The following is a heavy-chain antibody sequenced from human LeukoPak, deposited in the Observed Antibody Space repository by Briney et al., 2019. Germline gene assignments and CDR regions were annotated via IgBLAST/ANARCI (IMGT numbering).Heavy chain of an antibody. Sequence: QPGGSLRLSCTASGFTFGDYAMNWVRQAPGKGLEWVAVISYDGSNKYYADSVKGRFTISRDNSKNTLYLQMNSLRAEDTAVYYCASDDSSGYGAFDIWGQGTMVTVSS. CDR3: ASDDSSGYGAFDI. J-gene: IGHJ3*02. CDR1: GFTFGDYA. CDR2: ISYDGSNK. V-gene: IGHV3-30-3*01. D-gene: IGHD3-22*01.